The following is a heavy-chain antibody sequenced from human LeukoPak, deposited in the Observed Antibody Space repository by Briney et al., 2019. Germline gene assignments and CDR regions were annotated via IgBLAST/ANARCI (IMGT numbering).Heavy chain of an antibody. V-gene: IGHV3-21*06. D-gene: IGHD3-10*01. CDR2: ISSSDSYI. Sequence: AGGSLRLSCAASGFTFSSYSMNWVRQAPGKGLEWISFISSSDSYIFYADSVKGRFTISRDNAKNSLYLQINSLRADDTAVYYCARGKSGPGIYSWFDPWGQGTLVTVSS. CDR3: ARGKSGPGIYSWFDP. CDR1: GFTFSSYS. J-gene: IGHJ5*02.